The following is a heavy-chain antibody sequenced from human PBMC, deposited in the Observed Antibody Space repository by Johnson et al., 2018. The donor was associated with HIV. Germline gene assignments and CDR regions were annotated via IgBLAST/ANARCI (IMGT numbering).Heavy chain of an antibody. Sequence: MQLVESGGGLVQPGGSLRLSCAASGFTFSSYWMHWVRQTEGIGLEWVSAIGTIGDTHYHGSVKGRFTISRENATNFLYLQMNSLAAGDTAVYYCARGRPGGPNLLDAAGNDAFDIWGQGTMVTVSS. D-gene: IGHD6-13*01. V-gene: IGHV3-13*01. J-gene: IGHJ3*02. CDR1: GFTFSSYW. CDR2: IGTIGDT. CDR3: ARGRPGGPNLLDAAGNDAFDI.